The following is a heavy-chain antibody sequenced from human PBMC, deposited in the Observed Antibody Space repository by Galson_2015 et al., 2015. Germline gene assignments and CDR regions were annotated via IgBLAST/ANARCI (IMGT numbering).Heavy chain of an antibody. CDR2: IKQAGSEK. J-gene: IGHJ3*02. Sequence: SLRLSCAASGFTFSSYWMSWVRQAPGKGLEWVSSIKQAGSEKYYVDSVKGRFTISRDNAKNSLYLQMNSLRAEDTAVYYCARDQGLGDYDFWSGYYGDAFDIWGQGTMVTVSS. D-gene: IGHD3-3*01. V-gene: IGHV3-7*01. CDR3: ARDQGLGDYDFWSGYYGDAFDI. CDR1: GFTFSSYW.